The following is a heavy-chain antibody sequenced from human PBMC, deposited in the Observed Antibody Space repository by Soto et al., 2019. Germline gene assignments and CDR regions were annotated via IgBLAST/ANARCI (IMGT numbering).Heavy chain of an antibody. V-gene: IGHV6-1*01. D-gene: IGHD1-26*01. J-gene: IGHJ5*01. CDR3: TRALSGSYDS. CDR2: TYYRSKWST. Sequence: PSQTLSLTCAISGDRVASKSAAWNWIRQSPSRGLEWLGRTYYRSKWSTDYAVSVKRRITINPDTSKNQFSLQLNSVPPEDTAVYYCTRALSGSYDSWGQGTLVTVSS. CDR1: GDRVASKSAA.